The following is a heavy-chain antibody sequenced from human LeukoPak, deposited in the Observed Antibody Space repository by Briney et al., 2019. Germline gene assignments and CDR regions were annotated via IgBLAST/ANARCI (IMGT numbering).Heavy chain of an antibody. CDR1: GGSITSYY. V-gene: IGHV4-4*07. CDR3: ARVPLRRSVFDI. CDR2: IYTSGST. J-gene: IGHJ3*02. D-gene: IGHD3-3*01. Sequence: SETLSLTCTVSGGSITSYYWSWIRQPAGKGLEWIGRIYTSGSTNYNPSLKSRVTMLADTSKNQFSLKLSSFTAADTAVYYCARVPLRRSVFDIWGQGTMVTVSS.